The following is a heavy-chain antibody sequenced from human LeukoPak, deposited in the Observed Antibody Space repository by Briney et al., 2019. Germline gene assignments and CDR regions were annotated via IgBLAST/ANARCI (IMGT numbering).Heavy chain of an antibody. D-gene: IGHD3-9*01. Sequence: GSLRLSCAASGFTFSSYSMNWVRQAPGKGLEWIGNMHYTGSTYFNSSLKSRVTISVDMSKNQFSLKLSSVTAADTAVYYCASSDILTGYFRAEYFRHWGQGTLVTVSS. V-gene: IGHV4-59*12. CDR2: MHYTGST. J-gene: IGHJ1*01. CDR1: GFTFSSYS. CDR3: ASSDILTGYFRAEYFRH.